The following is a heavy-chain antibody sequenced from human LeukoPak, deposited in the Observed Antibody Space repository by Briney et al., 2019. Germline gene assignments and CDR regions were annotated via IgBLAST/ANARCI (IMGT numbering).Heavy chain of an antibody. Sequence: ASVNVSCKASGYTFTSYYMHWVRQAPGQGLEWMGGIIPIFGTANYAQKLQGRVTMTTDTSTSTAYMELRSLRSDDTAVYHCARAPRIVVVPAAMFHPWGQGTLVTVSS. J-gene: IGHJ5*02. V-gene: IGHV1-46*01. D-gene: IGHD2-2*01. CDR2: IIPIFGTA. CDR3: ARAPRIVVVPAAMFHP. CDR1: GYTFTSYY.